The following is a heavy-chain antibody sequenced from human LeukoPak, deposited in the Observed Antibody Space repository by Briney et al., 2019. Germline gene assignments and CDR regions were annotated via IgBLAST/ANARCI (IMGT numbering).Heavy chain of an antibody. V-gene: IGHV7-4-1*02. Sequence: ASVKVSCKASGYTFTGYYMHWVRQAPGQGLEWMGWINTNTGNPTYAQGFTGRFVFSLDTSVSTAYLQISSLKAEDTAVYYCARYPYCSGGSCYINYFDYWGQGTLVTVSS. CDR2: INTNTGNP. CDR3: ARYPYCSGGSCYINYFDY. CDR1: GYTFTGYY. J-gene: IGHJ4*02. D-gene: IGHD2-15*01.